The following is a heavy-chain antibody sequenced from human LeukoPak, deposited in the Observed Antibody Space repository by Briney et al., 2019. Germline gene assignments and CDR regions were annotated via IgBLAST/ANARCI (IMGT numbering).Heavy chain of an antibody. CDR3: AASLPNIVVVPATKGPFGY. D-gene: IGHD2-2*01. J-gene: IGHJ4*02. V-gene: IGHV3-23*01. Sequence: GGSLRLSCAASGFTFSSYTMSWVRQAPGKGLEWVSGVSGSGGNIHYADSVKGRFTISRDNSKNTLYLQMNSLRAEDTAVYYCAASLPNIVVVPATKGPFGYWGQGALVTVSS. CDR1: GFTFSSYT. CDR2: VSGSGGNI.